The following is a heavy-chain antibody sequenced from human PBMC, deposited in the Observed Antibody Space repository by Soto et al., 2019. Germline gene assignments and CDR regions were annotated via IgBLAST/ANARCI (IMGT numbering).Heavy chain of an antibody. V-gene: IGHV1-18*01. D-gene: IGHD3-10*01. CDR1: GYTFTNYG. CDR2: ISAYNGNT. CDR3: ARDDYGSGSYYNVLPDYYYYGMDV. Sequence: GXSVKVSCKPSGYTFTNYGISWVRQAPGQGLEWVGWISAYNGNTNYAQKLQGRVTMTTDTSTSTAYMELRSLRSDDTAVYYCARDDYGSGSYYNVLPDYYYYGMDVWRQGNTVTVSS. J-gene: IGHJ6*02.